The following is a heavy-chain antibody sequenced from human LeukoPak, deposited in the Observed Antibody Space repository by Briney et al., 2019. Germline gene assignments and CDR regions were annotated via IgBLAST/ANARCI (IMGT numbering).Heavy chain of an antibody. D-gene: IGHD2-21*02. CDR1: GFTFSSYA. CDR2: ISGSGGST. Sequence: PGGSLRLSCAASGFTFSSYAISWVRQAPGKGLEWVSAISGSGGSTYYADSVKGRFTISRDNSKNTLYLQMNSLRAEDTAVYYCAKPPLDCGGDCYDVFDYWGQGTLVTVSS. V-gene: IGHV3-23*01. J-gene: IGHJ4*02. CDR3: AKPPLDCGGDCYDVFDY.